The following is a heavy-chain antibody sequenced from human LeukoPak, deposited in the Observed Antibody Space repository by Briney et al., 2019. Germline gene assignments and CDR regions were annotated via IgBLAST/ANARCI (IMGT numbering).Heavy chain of an antibody. CDR1: GGSISSSSYY. Sequence: SETLSLTCTVSGGSISSSSYYWGWIRQPPGKGLEWIGNIYYSGTAYYNPSLKSRVTISVDTSKNQFSLKLSSVTAADTAVYYRARRIDIAAALVFDPWGQGTLVTVSS. CDR2: IYYSGTA. D-gene: IGHD6-25*01. CDR3: ARRIDIAAALVFDP. J-gene: IGHJ5*02. V-gene: IGHV4-39*01.